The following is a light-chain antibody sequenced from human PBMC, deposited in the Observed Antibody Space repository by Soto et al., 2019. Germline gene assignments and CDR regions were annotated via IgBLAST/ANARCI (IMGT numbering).Light chain of an antibody. CDR1: QGIGSY. Sequence: IQLTQSPSSLSASVGDGVTITCRASQGIGSYLAWYQQKPGEAPKLLIFAASTLQSGVPSRFSGSGSGTDFTLTISSLQAEDFATYYCQQLSTYPSTFGGGTKVDIK. CDR3: QQLSTYPST. V-gene: IGKV1-9*01. J-gene: IGKJ4*01. CDR2: AAS.